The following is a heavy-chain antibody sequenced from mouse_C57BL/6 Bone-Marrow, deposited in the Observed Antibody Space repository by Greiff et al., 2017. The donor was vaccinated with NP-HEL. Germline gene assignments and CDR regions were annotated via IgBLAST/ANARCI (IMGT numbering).Heavy chain of an antibody. D-gene: IGHD2-10*02. J-gene: IGHJ3*01. Sequence: QVQLQQPGAELVKPGASVKLSCTASGYTFTSYWMHWVKQRPGQGLEWIGMLHPNSGSTNYNEKFKSKATLTVDKSSSQTYMQLSSLASEDSAVYCCAKGVRMVPCFAYWGQGTLVTVSA. CDR1: GYTFTSYW. CDR3: AKGVRMVPCFAY. V-gene: IGHV1-64*01. CDR2: LHPNSGST.